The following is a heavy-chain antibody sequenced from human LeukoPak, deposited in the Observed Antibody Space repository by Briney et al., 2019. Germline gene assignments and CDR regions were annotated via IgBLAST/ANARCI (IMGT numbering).Heavy chain of an antibody. D-gene: IGHD6-13*01. CDR2: IFPILRIA. CDR1: GGTFSSYG. J-gene: IGHJ6*02. V-gene: IGHV1-69*04. CDR3: ARDYFEQQLVPPYYDCSMVV. Sequence: ASVKVSCKPSGGTFSSYGIRWVRQAPGQGLEWMGRIFPILRIANYAQKFQGRVTITADKSTSTAYMELSSLRSEDTAVYYCARDYFEQQLVPPYYDCSMVVWGQGTTVTVSS.